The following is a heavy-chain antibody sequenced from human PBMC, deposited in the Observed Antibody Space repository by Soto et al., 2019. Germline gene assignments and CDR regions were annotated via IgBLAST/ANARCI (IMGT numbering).Heavy chain of an antibody. CDR1: GDTFSSYT. J-gene: IGHJ6*02. Sequence: VQLVQSGPEVTEPGYSVRISCRSGGDTFSSYTVSWVRQTPGQGLEWMGRIIPVLGVPNYSRKFKGRVTITAYKSKFTAHMELSSLRSEDTARYYCARRRDFGVDCYTQYYYGMDVWGQGTSVIVSS. CDR2: IIPVLGVP. CDR3: ARRRDFGVDCYTQYYYGMDV. D-gene: IGHD2-21*02. V-gene: IGHV1-69*02.